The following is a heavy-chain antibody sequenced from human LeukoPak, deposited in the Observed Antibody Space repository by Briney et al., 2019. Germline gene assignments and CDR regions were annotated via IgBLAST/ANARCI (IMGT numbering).Heavy chain of an antibody. V-gene: IGHV3-30*04. CDR2: ISNDGTNK. Sequence: GGSLRLSCAASGFTLSNYAMHWVRQAPGKGLEWVSVISNDGTNKYYADSVKGRFTISRDNAKNSLYLQMNSLRAEDTAVYYCAELGITMIGGVWGKGTTVTISS. CDR3: AELGITMIGGV. J-gene: IGHJ6*04. D-gene: IGHD3-10*02. CDR1: GFTLSNYA.